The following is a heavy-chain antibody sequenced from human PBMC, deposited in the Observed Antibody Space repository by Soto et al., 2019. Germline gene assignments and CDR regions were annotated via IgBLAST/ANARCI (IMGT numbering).Heavy chain of an antibody. CDR2: IIPISETT. CDR1: GGTFSSLD. J-gene: IGHJ6*02. V-gene: IGHV1-69*06. D-gene: IGHD3-22*01. Sequence: QVQLVQSGAEVKKPGSSVKVSCKASGGTFSSLDINWVRQAPGQGLEWMGGIIPISETTNYAQIFQGRVSIVADKSTSTVYMELSRLRSEDTAVYYCARALLSHSDDSGGYDAYFHAMDVWGQGTPVTVSS. CDR3: ARALLSHSDDSGGYDAYFHAMDV.